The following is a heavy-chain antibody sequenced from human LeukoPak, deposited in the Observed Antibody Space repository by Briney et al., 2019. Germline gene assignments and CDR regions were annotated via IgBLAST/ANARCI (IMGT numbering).Heavy chain of an antibody. V-gene: IGHV3-21*01. CDR2: ITSSSTYT. Sequence: GGSLRLSCAASGFTFSTYSMNWVHQAPAKGLEWVSSITSSSTYTYYADPVRRRFTISRDNAKSSLYLQMNSLRAEDTAVYYCARDTEWELMGSYYFDYWGQGTLVTVSS. D-gene: IGHD1-26*01. CDR1: GFTFSTYS. J-gene: IGHJ4*02. CDR3: ARDTEWELMGSYYFDY.